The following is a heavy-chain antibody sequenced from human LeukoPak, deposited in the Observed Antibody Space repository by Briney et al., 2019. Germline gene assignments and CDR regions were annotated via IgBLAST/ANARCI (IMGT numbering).Heavy chain of an antibody. CDR1: GFTFNSYA. D-gene: IGHD5-18*01. Sequence: PGGSLRLSCAASGFTFNSYAMSGVRQAPGKGLEGVSAISGSGGSTYYADSVKGRFTISRDNSKNTLYLQMNSLRAEDTAVYYCASDTAMVIYYYYYMDVWGKGTTVTVSS. CDR3: ASDTAMVIYYYYYMDV. CDR2: ISGSGGST. V-gene: IGHV3-23*01. J-gene: IGHJ6*03.